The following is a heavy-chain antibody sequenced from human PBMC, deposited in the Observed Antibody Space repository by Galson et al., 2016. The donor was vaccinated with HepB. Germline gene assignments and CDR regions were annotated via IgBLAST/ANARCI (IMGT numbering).Heavy chain of an antibody. D-gene: IGHD2-21*01. CDR2: ISSSTGTM. J-gene: IGHJ4*02. CDR3: ARDSGCGY. CDR1: GFTISSYT. V-gene: IGHV3-48*02. Sequence: SLRLSCAASGFTISSYTMNWVRQAPGKGLEWVACISSSTGTMFYADSVKGRFTISRDNAKNSLHLQMSSLRDEDTAVYFCARDSGCGYWGRGTLVTVSS.